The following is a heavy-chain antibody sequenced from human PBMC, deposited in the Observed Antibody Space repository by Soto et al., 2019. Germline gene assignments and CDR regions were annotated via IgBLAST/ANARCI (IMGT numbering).Heavy chain of an antibody. V-gene: IGHV4-59*01. CDR2: IYYSGST. CDR1: GGSISSYY. D-gene: IGHD6-6*01. J-gene: IGHJ6*01. CDR3: ARGAARSLYNYYGMDV. Sequence: QVQLQESGAGLVKPSETLSLTCTVSGGSISSYYWSWIRQPPGKGLEWIGYIYYSGSTNYNPSLKSRVTISVDTSKNQFSLKRSSVTAADTAVYYCARGAARSLYNYYGMDVWGQGTTVTVSS.